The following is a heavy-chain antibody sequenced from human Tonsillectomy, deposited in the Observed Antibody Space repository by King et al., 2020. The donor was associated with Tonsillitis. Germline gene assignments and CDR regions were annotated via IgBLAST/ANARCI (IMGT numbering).Heavy chain of an antibody. CDR1: GFTFSNYG. V-gene: IGHV3-30*18. D-gene: IGHD3-22*01. Sequence: VQLVESGGGVVQPGRSLRLSCAASGFTFSNYGMHWVRQTPGKGLEWVAVISYDGTNKYYADSVKGRFTISRDNSKNTLYLQVNSLRAEDTAVYFCAKPSSGYAMDYWGQGTLVTVSS. J-gene: IGHJ4*02. CDR2: ISYDGTNK. CDR3: AKPSSGYAMDY.